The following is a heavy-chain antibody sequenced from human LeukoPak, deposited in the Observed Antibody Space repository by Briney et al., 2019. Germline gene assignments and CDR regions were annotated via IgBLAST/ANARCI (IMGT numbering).Heavy chain of an antibody. V-gene: IGHV3-74*01. CDR1: GFTFSSYW. D-gene: IGHD3-22*01. CDR2: INSDGSST. J-gene: IGHJ4*02. Sequence: GGSLRLSCAASGFTFSSYWMHWVRQAPGKGLVWVSRINSDGSSTSYADSVKGRFTISRDNAKNTLYLQMNSLRAEDMAVYYCARAQAVSYYYDSSGIYWGQGTLVTVSS. CDR3: ARAQAVSYYYDSSGIY.